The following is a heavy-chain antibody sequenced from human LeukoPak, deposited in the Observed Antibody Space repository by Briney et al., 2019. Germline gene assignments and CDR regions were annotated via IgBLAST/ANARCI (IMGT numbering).Heavy chain of an antibody. CDR3: ARVGDYGDYVNGMDA. CDR2: IYTSGST. CDR1: GGSISSYY. V-gene: IGHV4-4*07. Sequence: SETLSLTCTVSGGSISSYYWSWIRQPAGKGLEWIGRIYTSGSTNYNPSLKSRVTMSVDTSKNQFSLKLSSVTAADTAVYYCARVGDYGDYVNGMDAWGQGTTVTVSS. J-gene: IGHJ6*02. D-gene: IGHD4-17*01.